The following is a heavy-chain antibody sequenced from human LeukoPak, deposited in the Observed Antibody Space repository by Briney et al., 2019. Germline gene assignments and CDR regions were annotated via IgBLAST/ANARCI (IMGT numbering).Heavy chain of an antibody. J-gene: IGHJ4*02. CDR3: ARRAGAYTHPYDY. CDR2: ISRASESI. D-gene: IGHD3-16*01. CDR1: GSNFNTYS. Sequence: GGSLRLSCEASGSNFNTYSMAWVRQAPGKGLEWVSIISRASESIFYADSVKGRFTISRDNAKNSLYLQMNGLRAEDTAVYYCARRAGAYTHPYDYWGQGTLVTAS. V-gene: IGHV3-21*04.